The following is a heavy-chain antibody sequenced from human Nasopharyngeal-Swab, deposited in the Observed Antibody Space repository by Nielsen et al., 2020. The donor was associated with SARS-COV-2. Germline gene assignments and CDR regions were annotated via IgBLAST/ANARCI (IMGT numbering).Heavy chain of an antibody. CDR3: VRDGYFDWSFGY. CDR2: ISTTSDYI. D-gene: IGHD3-9*01. J-gene: IGHJ4*02. V-gene: IGHV3-21*01. Sequence: GGSLRLSCAASGFTLTDYVITWVRRAPGQGLKGTSSISTTSDYIFYPDSVKGRFTISRDNARNSLHLQLHSLRAEDTAVYYCVRDGYFDWSFGYWGQGTLVTVSS. CDR1: GFTLTDYV.